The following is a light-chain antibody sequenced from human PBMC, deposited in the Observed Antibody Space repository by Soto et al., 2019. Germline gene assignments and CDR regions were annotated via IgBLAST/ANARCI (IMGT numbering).Light chain of an antibody. CDR3: LQYHNLWA. J-gene: IGKJ1*01. V-gene: IGKV3-15*01. CDR2: GAS. CDR1: QRLRSN. Sequence: EIVMTQSPGTLSVSLGERATLPYRASQRLRSNLAWYQQKPGQAPRLLIYGASTRATGIPARFSGSGSGTEFTLTISSLQSEDFTVYSCLQYHNLWAFGQGTKVDIK.